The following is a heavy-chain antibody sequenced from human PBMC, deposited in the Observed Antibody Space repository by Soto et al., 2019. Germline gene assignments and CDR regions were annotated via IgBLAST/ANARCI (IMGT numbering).Heavy chain of an antibody. CDR3: ARDSGWELQAGYFDF. CDR1: GGSISSYY. J-gene: IGHJ4*02. D-gene: IGHD1-26*01. CDR2: IYNNENT. Sequence: PSETLSLTCTVSGGSISSYYWNWIRQPAGKGLEWIGRIYNNENTNESPSVKSRITMSVDTSKNQISLELPSVTAADPAVYYCARDSGWELQAGYFDFWGQGALVTVSS. V-gene: IGHV4-4*07.